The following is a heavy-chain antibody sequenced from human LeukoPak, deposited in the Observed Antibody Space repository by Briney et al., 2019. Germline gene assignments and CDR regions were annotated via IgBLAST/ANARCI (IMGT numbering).Heavy chain of an antibody. J-gene: IGHJ4*02. CDR2: MNPNSGNT. Sequence: ASVKVSCKASGYTFTTYDINWVRQATGQGLEWMGWMNPNSGNTGYAQKFQGRVTITRNTSISTAYMELSSLRSEDTAVYYCARVVWSGYYVIDYWGQGTLVTVSS. D-gene: IGHD3-3*01. CDR3: ARVVWSGYYVIDY. V-gene: IGHV1-8*03. CDR1: GYTFTTYD.